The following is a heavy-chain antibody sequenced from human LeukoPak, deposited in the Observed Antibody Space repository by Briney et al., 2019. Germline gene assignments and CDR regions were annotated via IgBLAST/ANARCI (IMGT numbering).Heavy chain of an antibody. CDR2: IITYNGNT. J-gene: IGHJ6*03. CDR1: GYTFTSYG. D-gene: IGHD4-17*01. CDR3: AKTTVTSEEYFYYYMDA. Sequence: GSSVKVSCKTSGYTFTSYGLSWVRQAPGQGLEWMGCIITYNGNTYYSQKLQGRVTMTTDTSTSTAYMELRSLRSDDTAVYYCAKTTVTSEEYFYYYMDAWGKGTTVTVSS. V-gene: IGHV1-18*01.